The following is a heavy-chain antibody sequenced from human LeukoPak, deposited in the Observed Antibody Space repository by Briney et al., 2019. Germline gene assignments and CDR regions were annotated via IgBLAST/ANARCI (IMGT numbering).Heavy chain of an antibody. J-gene: IGHJ4*02. Sequence: GGSLRLSCAASGFTVSSNYMSWVRQAPGKGLEWVSVIYSGGSTYYADSVKGRFTVSRDNSKNTLYLQMNSLRVEDTAVYYCARDLNGFVVPADYWGQGTLVTVSS. V-gene: IGHV3-66*01. D-gene: IGHD2-2*01. CDR3: ARDLNGFVVPADY. CDR2: IYSGGST. CDR1: GFTVSSNY.